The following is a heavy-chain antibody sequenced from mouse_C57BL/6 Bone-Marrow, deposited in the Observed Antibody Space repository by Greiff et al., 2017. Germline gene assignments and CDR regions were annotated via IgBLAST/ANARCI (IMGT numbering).Heavy chain of an antibody. CDR3: ARAHYYGSSYGYFDY. D-gene: IGHD1-1*01. CDR1: GYTFTSYW. Sequence: VKLQQPGAELVKPGASVKLSCKASGYTFTSYWMHWVKQRPGRGLEWIGRIDPNSGGTKYNEKFKSKATLTVDKPSSPAYMQLSSLTSEDSAVYYCARAHYYGSSYGYFDYWGQGTTLTVSA. V-gene: IGHV1-72*01. J-gene: IGHJ2*01. CDR2: IDPNSGGT.